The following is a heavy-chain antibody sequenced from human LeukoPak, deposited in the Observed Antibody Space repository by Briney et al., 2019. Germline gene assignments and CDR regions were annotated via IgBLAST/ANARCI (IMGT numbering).Heavy chain of an antibody. D-gene: IGHD5-12*01. Sequence: GESLRLSCAASGFTFSNAWMNWVRQAPGKGLEWVSAITDAVGSTHYADSVKGRFTISSDNSKNTVYLQMNSLRPEDMAVYYCAKEIFSGLLYIDYWGQGTLVTVSS. V-gene: IGHV3-23*01. J-gene: IGHJ4*02. CDR2: ITDAVGST. CDR3: AKEIFSGLLYIDY. CDR1: GFTFSNAW.